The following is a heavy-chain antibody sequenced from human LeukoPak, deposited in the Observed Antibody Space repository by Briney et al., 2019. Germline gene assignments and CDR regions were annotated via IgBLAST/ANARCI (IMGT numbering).Heavy chain of an antibody. D-gene: IGHD3-3*01. CDR2: IYYSGST. J-gene: IGHJ5*02. CDR3: AREPSYDFWSGTHNWFDP. Sequence: PSETLSLTCTVSGGSISSGDYYWSWIRQPPGKGLEWIGHIYYSGSTYYNPSLKSRVTISVDTPKNQFSLKLSSVTAADTAVYYCAREPSYDFWSGTHNWFDPWGQGTLVTVSS. V-gene: IGHV4-30-4*08. CDR1: GGSISSGDYY.